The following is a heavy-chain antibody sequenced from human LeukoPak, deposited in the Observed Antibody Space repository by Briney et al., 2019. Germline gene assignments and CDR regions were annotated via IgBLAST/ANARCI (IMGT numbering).Heavy chain of an antibody. J-gene: IGHJ4*02. V-gene: IGHV3-30*18. CDR3: AKVGGTTVTMY. CDR1: RFTFSSYG. D-gene: IGHD4-17*01. CDR2: ISYDGSNK. Sequence: GGSLRLSCAASRFTFSSYGMHWVRQAPGKGLEWVAVISYDGSNKYYADSVKGRFTISRDNSKNTLYLQMNSLRAEDTAVYYCAKVGGTTVTMYWGQGTLVTVSS.